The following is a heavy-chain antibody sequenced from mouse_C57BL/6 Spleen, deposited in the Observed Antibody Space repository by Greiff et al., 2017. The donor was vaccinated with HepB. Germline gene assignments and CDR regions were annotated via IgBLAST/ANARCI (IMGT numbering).Heavy chain of an antibody. D-gene: IGHD1-1*01. Sequence: VQLQQSGAELARPGASVKMSCKASGYAFTSYTMHWVKQRPGQGLEWIGYINPSSGYTKYNQKFKDKATLTADKSSSTAYMQLSSLTSEDSAVYYCARSHYYGSSPYFDYWGQGTTLTVSS. J-gene: IGHJ2*01. V-gene: IGHV1-4*01. CDR2: INPSSGYT. CDR3: ARSHYYGSSPYFDY. CDR1: GYAFTSYT.